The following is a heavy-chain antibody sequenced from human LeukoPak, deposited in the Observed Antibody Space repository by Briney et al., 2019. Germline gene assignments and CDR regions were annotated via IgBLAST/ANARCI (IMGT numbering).Heavy chain of an antibody. CDR1: GYTFTSYG. D-gene: IGHD1-26*01. Sequence: GASVKVSCKASGYTFTSYGISCVRQAPGQGLEWMGWISAYNGNTNYAQKLQGRVTMTTDTSTSTAYMELRSLRSDDTAVYYCAREEYSGTKGGAFDIWGQGTMVTVSS. V-gene: IGHV1-18*01. CDR3: AREEYSGTKGGAFDI. J-gene: IGHJ3*02. CDR2: ISAYNGNT.